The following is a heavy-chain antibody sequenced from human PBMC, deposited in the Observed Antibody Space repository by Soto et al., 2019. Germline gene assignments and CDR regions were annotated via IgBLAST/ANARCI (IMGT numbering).Heavy chain of an antibody. D-gene: IGHD2-8*01. CDR2: ISGSGDTK. CDR1: GFTFSSCS. V-gene: IGHV3-48*02. J-gene: IGHJ4*02. CDR3: AQYCSSDVCSEY. Sequence: RGSLRISFASSGFTFSSCSMNWVRQAPGKVLELVSFISGSGDTKYYADSVMGRFTISRDNAKNSLYLQMSRLRDEDTDVYYCAQYCSSDVCSEYWGQGRLVTVSS.